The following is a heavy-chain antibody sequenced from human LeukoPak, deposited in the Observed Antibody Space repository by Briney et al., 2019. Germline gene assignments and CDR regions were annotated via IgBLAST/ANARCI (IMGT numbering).Heavy chain of an antibody. D-gene: IGHD5-18*01. CDR1: GFTFSSYA. V-gene: IGHV3-23*01. CDR2: ISGSGGST. Sequence: PGGSLRLSCAASGFTFSSYAMSWVRQAPGKGLERVSAISGSGGSTYYADSVKGRFTISRDNSKNTLYLQMNSLRAEDTAVYYCAKSGGIQLWSPVGDYWGQGTLVTVSS. J-gene: IGHJ4*02. CDR3: AKSGGIQLWSPVGDY.